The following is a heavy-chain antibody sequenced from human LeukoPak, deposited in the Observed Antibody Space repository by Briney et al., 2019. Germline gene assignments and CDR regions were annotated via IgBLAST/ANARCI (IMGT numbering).Heavy chain of an antibody. CDR3: ARAPTITTIFDC. Sequence: GGSLRLSCAASEFTVSSNYMSWVRQAPGKGLEWVAIIYAGGTTHYADSVKGRFTISRDNSRNTLHLQMNILRAEDTAVYYCARAPTITTIFDCWGQGTLVTVSS. J-gene: IGHJ4*02. CDR2: IYAGGTT. V-gene: IGHV3-66*01. CDR1: EFTVSSNY. D-gene: IGHD4-11*01.